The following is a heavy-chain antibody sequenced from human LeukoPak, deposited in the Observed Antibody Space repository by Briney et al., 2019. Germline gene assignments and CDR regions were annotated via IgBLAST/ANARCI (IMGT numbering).Heavy chain of an antibody. CDR3: ITSTGRLTYFDY. CDR2: IKSKTDGGTT. CDR1: GFTFSNAW. V-gene: IGHV3-15*01. J-gene: IGHJ4*02. D-gene: IGHD3-10*01. Sequence: GGSLRLSCAASGFTFSNAWMSWVRQAPGKGLEWVGRIKSKTDGGTTDYAAPVKGRFTISRDDSKNTLYLQMNSLKTEDTAVYYCITSTGRLTYFDYWGQGTLVTVSS.